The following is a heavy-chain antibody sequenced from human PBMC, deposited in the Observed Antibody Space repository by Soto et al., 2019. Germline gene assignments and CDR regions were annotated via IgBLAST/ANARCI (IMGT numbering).Heavy chain of an antibody. V-gene: IGHV3-53*01. J-gene: IGHJ3*01. CDR1: GFTVSSHY. CDR3: ATTVTRLIAFDV. Sequence: GVLRLSCAASGFTVSSHYMSWVRQTPGKGLEWVSILYASDSTFYADSVEGRFTISRDNSKNTAYLQLNSLRAEDTAVYYCATTVTRLIAFDVWGQGTMVTVSS. CDR2: LYASDST. D-gene: IGHD4-17*01.